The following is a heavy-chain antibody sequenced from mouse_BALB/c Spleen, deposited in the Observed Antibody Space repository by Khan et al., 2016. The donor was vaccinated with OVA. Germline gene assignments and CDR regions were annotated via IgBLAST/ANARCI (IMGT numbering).Heavy chain of an antibody. J-gene: IGHJ1*01. CDR1: GFSLTSYA. D-gene: IGHD1-1*02. V-gene: IGHV2-3*01. Sequence: QVQLKQSGPGLVAPSQSLSITCTVSGFSLTSYAVSWVRQPPGKGLEWLGVVWGDGTTNYHSALRSRLSISKDNSKSHVFLKLNSLHTDDRATYYCAKVYYGGVSTWYVDVWGAGTPVTVSS. CDR3: AKVYYGGVSTWYVDV. CDR2: VWGDGTT.